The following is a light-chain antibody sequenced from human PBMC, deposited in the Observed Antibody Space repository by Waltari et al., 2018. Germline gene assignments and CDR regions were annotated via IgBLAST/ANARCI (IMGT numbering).Light chain of an antibody. Sequence: QSALTQPPSASGSPGPSVPIPCTRTSSAGGGYNFVSWYQQLPGKAPKLMIFEVTQRPSGVPDRFSGSKSGNTASLTVSGLQAEDEADYYCSSFAGTKNWVFGGGTKLTVL. CDR3: SSFAGTKNWV. V-gene: IGLV2-8*01. CDR1: SSAGGGYNF. CDR2: EVT. J-gene: IGLJ3*02.